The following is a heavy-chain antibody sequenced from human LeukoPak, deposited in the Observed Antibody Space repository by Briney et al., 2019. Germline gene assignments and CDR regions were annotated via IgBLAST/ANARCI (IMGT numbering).Heavy chain of an antibody. CDR1: GFTFSNAW. D-gene: IGHD3-10*01. Sequence: GGSLRLSCAASGFTFSNAWMSWVRQAPGKGLEWVGRIKSKTDGGTTDYAAPVKGRFTISRDNSKKTLYLQMNSLRAEDTAVYYCAKVIRRFGLYYYYMDVWGKGTTVTVSS. CDR3: AKVIRRFGLYYYYMDV. J-gene: IGHJ6*03. CDR2: IKSKTDGGTT. V-gene: IGHV3-15*01.